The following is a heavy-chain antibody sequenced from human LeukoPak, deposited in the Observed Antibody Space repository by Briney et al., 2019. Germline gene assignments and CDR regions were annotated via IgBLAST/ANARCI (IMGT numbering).Heavy chain of an antibody. Sequence: ASVKVSCKASGGTFSSYAISWVRQAPGQGLEWMGGIIPIFGTANYAQKFQGRVTINADESTSTAYMELSSLRSEDTAVYYCARVGQDIVVVPAYYYGMDVWGQGTTVTVSS. CDR1: GGTFSSYA. D-gene: IGHD2-2*01. CDR2: IIPIFGTA. CDR3: ARVGQDIVVVPAYYYGMDV. V-gene: IGHV1-69*01. J-gene: IGHJ6*02.